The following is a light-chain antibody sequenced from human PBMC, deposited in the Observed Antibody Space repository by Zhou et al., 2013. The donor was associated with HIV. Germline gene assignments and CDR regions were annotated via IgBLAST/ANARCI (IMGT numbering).Light chain of an antibody. J-gene: IGKJ3*01. CDR1: QSVSSN. CDR2: GAS. V-gene: IGKV3-20*01. CDR3: QQHGTSPPFT. Sequence: EIVMTQSPATLSVSPGERATLSCRASQSVSSNLAWYQQKPGHSPRLLIYGASARATGIPDRFSGSGFGTDFTLTISRLEPEDFAVYYCQQHGTSPPFT.